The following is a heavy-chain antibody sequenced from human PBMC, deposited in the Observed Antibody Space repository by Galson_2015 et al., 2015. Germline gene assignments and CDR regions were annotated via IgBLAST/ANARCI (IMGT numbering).Heavy chain of an antibody. CDR1: GLTLGSYE. CDR3: AREGTFDGFDI. Sequence: SLRLSCAASGLTLGSYEMNWVRPAPGKGLEWISYITRSGTTKHYADSVKGRFTISRDNAKSSMFLEMNSLRADDTGVYYCAREGTFDGFDIWGQGTMVTVSS. V-gene: IGHV3-48*03. J-gene: IGHJ3*02. D-gene: IGHD3-10*01. CDR2: ITRSGTTK.